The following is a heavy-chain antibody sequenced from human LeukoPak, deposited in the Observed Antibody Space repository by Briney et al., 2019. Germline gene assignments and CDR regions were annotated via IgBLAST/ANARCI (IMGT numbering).Heavy chain of an antibody. Sequence: GSSVKVSCKXSGGTFSSYAISWVRQAPGQGLEWMGWISAYNGNTNYSQKLQGRVTMTTDTSTSTAYMELRSLRSDDTAVYYCARSGANSVYYFDYWGQGTLVTVSS. CDR1: GGTFSSYA. J-gene: IGHJ4*02. V-gene: IGHV1-18*01. CDR3: ARSGANSVYYFDY. D-gene: IGHD4-23*01. CDR2: ISAYNGNT.